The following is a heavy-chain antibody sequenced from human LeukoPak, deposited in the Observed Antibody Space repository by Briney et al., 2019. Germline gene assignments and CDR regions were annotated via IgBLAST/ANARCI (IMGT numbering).Heavy chain of an antibody. D-gene: IGHD6-13*01. CDR2: ISWNSGSI. J-gene: IGHJ4*02. V-gene: IGHV3-9*01. CDR3: AKDKSSSLDY. Sequence: GRSLRLSCAASGFTFDDYAMHWVRQVPGKGLEWVSGISWNSGSIGYADSVKGRFTISRDNAKNSLYLQMNSLRAEDTALYYCAKDKSSSLDYWGQGTLVTVSS. CDR1: GFTFDDYA.